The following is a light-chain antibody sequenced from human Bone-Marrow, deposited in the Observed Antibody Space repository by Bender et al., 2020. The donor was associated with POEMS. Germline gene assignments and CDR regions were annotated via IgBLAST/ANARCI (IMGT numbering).Light chain of an antibody. J-gene: IGLJ3*02. Sequence: QSALTQPASVSGSPGQSITISCTGTSSDIGGYKHVSWYQQHPGKAPKLMIYDVTIRPSGVSNRFSGSKSGNTASLTISGLQSEDEADYYCSSSASGTWVFGGGTKLTVL. CDR3: SSSASGTWV. V-gene: IGLV2-14*03. CDR2: DVT. CDR1: SSDIGGYKH.